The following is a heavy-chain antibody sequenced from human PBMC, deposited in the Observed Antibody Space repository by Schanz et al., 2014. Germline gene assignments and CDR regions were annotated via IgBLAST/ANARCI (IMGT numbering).Heavy chain of an antibody. Sequence: QVQLVQSGAEVKKPGASVKVSCKASGYTFTRYYIHWVRQAPGQGLEWMGIINPSGGSTTYAQKXXXXXXXTSDTSTSTVYMELSSLRSEDTAVYYCARNYGGHSEESDRYGMDVWGQGTTVTVSS. D-gene: IGHD4-17*01. CDR3: ARNYGGHSEESDRYGMDV. V-gene: IGHV1-46*01. CDR1: GYTFTRYY. J-gene: IGHJ6*02. CDR2: INPSGGST.